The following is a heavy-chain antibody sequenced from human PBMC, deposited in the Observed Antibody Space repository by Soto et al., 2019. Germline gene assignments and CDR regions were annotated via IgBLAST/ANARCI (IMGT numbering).Heavy chain of an antibody. D-gene: IGHD6-13*01. J-gene: IGHJ6*02. V-gene: IGHV1-18*01. CDR1: GYTFNSYG. CDR3: ATPGAYSSSWYGMDV. CDR2: INPYNGNT. Sequence: GASVKVSCKASGYTFNSYGISWVRQAPGQGLEWMGWINPYNGNTNYAQKLQGRVTMTTDTSTSTAYMELRSLRSDDTAVYYCATPGAYSSSWYGMDVWGQGTTVTVSS.